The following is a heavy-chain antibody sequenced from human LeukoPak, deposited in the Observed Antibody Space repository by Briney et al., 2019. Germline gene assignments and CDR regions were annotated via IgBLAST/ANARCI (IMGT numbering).Heavy chain of an antibody. CDR3: AKDIIAVAGTSGYMDV. Sequence: PGGSLRLSCAASGFTFSSYWMNWVRQAPGKGLEWVANIKQDGSEKYYVDSVKGRLTISRDNAKNSLYLQMNSLRAEDTALYYCAKDIIAVAGTSGYMDVWGKGTTVTVSS. CDR1: GFTFSSYW. J-gene: IGHJ6*03. D-gene: IGHD6-19*01. CDR2: IKQDGSEK. V-gene: IGHV3-7*03.